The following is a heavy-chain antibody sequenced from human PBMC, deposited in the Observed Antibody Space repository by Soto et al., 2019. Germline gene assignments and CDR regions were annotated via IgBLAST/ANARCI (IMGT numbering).Heavy chain of an antibody. D-gene: IGHD4-17*01. V-gene: IGHV4-30-2*01. Sequence: SETLSLTCTVSGGSISSNSWSWIRQPPGKGLEWIGYIYHSGSTYYNPSLKSRVTISVDRSKSQLSLKLSSVTAADTAVYYCARSQTTVTSYDYWGQGTLVTVSS. J-gene: IGHJ4*02. CDR3: ARSQTTVTSYDY. CDR1: GGSISSNS. CDR2: IYHSGST.